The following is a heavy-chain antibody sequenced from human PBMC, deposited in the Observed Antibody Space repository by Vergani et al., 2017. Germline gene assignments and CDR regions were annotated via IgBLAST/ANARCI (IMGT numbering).Heavy chain of an antibody. D-gene: IGHD1-26*01. CDR2: IDWDGDK. J-gene: IGHJ4*02. V-gene: IGHV2-70*01. CDR1: GFSLSTSGMC. Sequence: QVTLRESGPALVKPTQTLTLTCTFSGFSLSTSGMCVSWIRQPPGKALEWLALIDWDGDKYYSTSLKTRLTISKDTSKNQVVLTMTNMDPVDTATYYCARIRGESYYAHFDYWGQGTLVTVSS. CDR3: ARIRGESYYAHFDY.